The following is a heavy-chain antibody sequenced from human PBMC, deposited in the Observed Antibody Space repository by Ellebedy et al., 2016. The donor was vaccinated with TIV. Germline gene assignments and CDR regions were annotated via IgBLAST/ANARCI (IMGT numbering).Heavy chain of an antibody. CDR1: GGSISSSSYY. D-gene: IGHD6-19*01. CDR3: AIWISVAGGFDD. J-gene: IGHJ4*02. Sequence: MPSETLSLTCTVSGGSISSSSYYWGWSRQPPGKGLEWIGGISYSGITYYNPSLKSRVTISVDTSKNQFSLKLISVTAADTAVYYCAIWISVAGGFDDWGQGTLVTVSS. V-gene: IGHV4-39*01. CDR2: ISYSGIT.